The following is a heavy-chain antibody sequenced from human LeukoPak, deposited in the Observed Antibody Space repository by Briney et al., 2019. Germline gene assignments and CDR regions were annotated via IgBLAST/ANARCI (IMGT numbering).Heavy chain of an antibody. CDR1: GYTFTGYY. V-gene: IGHV1-2*02. J-gene: IGHJ6*02. CDR2: INPNSGGT. D-gene: IGHD4-23*01. CDR3: AREHYGGNSNYYGMDV. Sequence: ASVKVSCMASGYTFTGYYMHWVRQAPGQGLEWMGWINPNSGGTNYAQKFQGRVTMTRDTSISTAYMELSRLRSDDTAVYYCAREHYGGNSNYYGMDVWGQGTTVTVSS.